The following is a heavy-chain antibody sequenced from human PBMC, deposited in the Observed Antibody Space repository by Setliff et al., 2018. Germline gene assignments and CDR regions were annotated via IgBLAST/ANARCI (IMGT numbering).Heavy chain of an antibody. J-gene: IGHJ4*02. CDR3: ARGDIVLMVYALDY. V-gene: IGHV1-18*01. CDR1: GGTFSSYG. D-gene: IGHD2-8*01. CDR2: ISAYNGNT. Sequence: ASVKVSCKASGGTFSSYGISWMRQAPGQGLEWMGWISAYNGNTNYAQKLQGRVTMTTDTSTSTAYMELRSLRSDDTAVYYCARGDIVLMVYALDYWGQGTLVTVSS.